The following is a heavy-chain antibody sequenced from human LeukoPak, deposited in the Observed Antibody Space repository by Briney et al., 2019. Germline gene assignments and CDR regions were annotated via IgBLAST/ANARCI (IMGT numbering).Heavy chain of an antibody. CDR1: DASLSGSY. CDR2: INYSGIT. CDR3: ARQKPSTFRQYGRGRPFDY. D-gene: IGHD2-15*01. Sequence: SETLSLTCGVSDASLSGSYWTWIRQAPGKGLEWIGDINYSGITNYDPSLKSRVTISVDTSTNQFSLRLTSVTAADTAVYYCARQKPSTFRQYGRGRPFDYWGQGTLVTVSS. J-gene: IGHJ4*02. V-gene: IGHV4-34*01.